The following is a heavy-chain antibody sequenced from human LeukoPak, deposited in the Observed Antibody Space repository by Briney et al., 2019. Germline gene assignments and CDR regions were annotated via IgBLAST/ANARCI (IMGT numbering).Heavy chain of an antibody. Sequence: GGSLRLSCAASGFTFSSYGMHWVRQAPGKGLEWVAVISYDGSNKYYADSVKGRFTISRDNSKNTLYLQMNSLRSEDTAVYYCATDRDSGSYNFDYWGQGTLVTASS. CDR1: GFTFSSYG. CDR2: ISYDGSNK. CDR3: ATDRDSGSYNFDY. J-gene: IGHJ4*02. V-gene: IGHV3-30*03. D-gene: IGHD1-26*01.